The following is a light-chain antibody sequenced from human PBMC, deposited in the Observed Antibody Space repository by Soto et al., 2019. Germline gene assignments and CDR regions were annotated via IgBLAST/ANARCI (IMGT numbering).Light chain of an antibody. CDR1: QSININ. Sequence: IQMTQSPSSLSASVGDRVTITCRASQSININLNWYQQKPGKAPNLLIYAASSLHSGVPFRFSGSGSGTDFTLTISSLQPEDFATYYCQQSYSTPWTFGQGTKVQIK. CDR2: AAS. V-gene: IGKV1-39*01. CDR3: QQSYSTPWT. J-gene: IGKJ1*01.